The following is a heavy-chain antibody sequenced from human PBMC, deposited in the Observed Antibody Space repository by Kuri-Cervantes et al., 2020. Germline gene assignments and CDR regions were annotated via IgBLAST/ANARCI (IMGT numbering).Heavy chain of an antibody. Sequence: SETLSLTCTVSGYSISSGYYWGWIRQPPGKGLEWIGEINHSGSTNYNPSLKSRVTISVDTSKNQFSLKLSSVTAADTAVYYCARAKIVLRRVAFDIWGRGTMVTVSS. CDR1: GYSISSGYY. CDR2: INHSGST. J-gene: IGHJ3*02. V-gene: IGHV4-38-2*02. D-gene: IGHD2/OR15-2a*01. CDR3: ARAKIVLRRVAFDI.